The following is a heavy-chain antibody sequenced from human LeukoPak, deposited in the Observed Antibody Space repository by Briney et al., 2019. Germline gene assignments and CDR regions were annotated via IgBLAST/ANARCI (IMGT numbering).Heavy chain of an antibody. D-gene: IGHD1-26*01. CDR3: ARTIKSGNYYWFDP. CDR2: ISYTGST. J-gene: IGHJ5*02. V-gene: IGHV4-59*01. CDR1: GGSISNYY. Sequence: SETLSLTCTVSGGSISNYYWSWIRQPPGEGLEWIGFISYTGSTNYNPSLKSRDTVSVDTSKNQFSLKVTSVTAADTAVYYCARTIKSGNYYWFDPWGQGTLVTVSS.